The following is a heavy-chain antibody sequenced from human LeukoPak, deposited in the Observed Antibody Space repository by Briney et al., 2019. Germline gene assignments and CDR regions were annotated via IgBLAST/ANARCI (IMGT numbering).Heavy chain of an antibody. CDR1: GFTFSSYA. J-gene: IGHJ4*02. CDR3: ARDHPRIKGFDY. CDR2: ISGSGGST. V-gene: IGHV3-23*01. Sequence: GGSLRLSCAASGFTFSSYAMSWVRQAPGKGLEWVSAISGSGGSTYYADSVKGRFTISRDNAKNSLYLQMNSLRAEDTAVYYCARDHPRIKGFDYWGQGTLVTVSS. D-gene: IGHD3-10*01.